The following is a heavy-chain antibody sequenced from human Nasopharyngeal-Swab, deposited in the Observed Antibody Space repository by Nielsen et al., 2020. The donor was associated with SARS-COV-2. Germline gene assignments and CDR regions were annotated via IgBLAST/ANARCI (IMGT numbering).Heavy chain of an antibody. CDR1: GFTFSSHA. CDR3: ATELWCSSTSCPFAFGV. CDR2: IKSSIDGETT. J-gene: IGHJ3*01. V-gene: IGHV3-15*01. Sequence: GESLKISCVASGFTFSSHAMSWVRQAPGKGLEWVGRIKSSIDGETTDFAAPVKGRFTITRDDSKNTLYLHMNSLKTEDTAVYYCATELWCSSTSCPFAFGVWGQGTMVSVSS. D-gene: IGHD2-2*01.